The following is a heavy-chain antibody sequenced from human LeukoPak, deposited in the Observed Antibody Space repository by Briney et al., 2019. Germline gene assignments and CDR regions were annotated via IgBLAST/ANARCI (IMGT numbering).Heavy chain of an antibody. J-gene: IGHJ5*02. CDR2: INTNTGNP. CDR3: ARDLSQNWFDP. Sequence: GASVKVSCKASGYTFTGYYMHWVRQAPGQGLEWMGWINTNTGNPTYAQGFTGRFVFSLDTSVSTAYLQISSLKAEDTAVYYCARDLSQNWFDPWGQGTLVTVSS. D-gene: IGHD2/OR15-2a*01. V-gene: IGHV7-4-1*02. CDR1: GYTFTGYY.